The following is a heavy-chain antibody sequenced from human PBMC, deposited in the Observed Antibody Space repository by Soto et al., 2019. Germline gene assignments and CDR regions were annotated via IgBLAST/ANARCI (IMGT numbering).Heavy chain of an antibody. J-gene: IGHJ4*02. Sequence: PSETLSLTCAVYGGSFSGYYWSWIRQPPGKGLEWIGEINHSGSTNYNPSLKSRVTISVDTSKNQFSLKLSSVTAADTAVYYCASSYGSGSYPSPPHPMTFDYWGQGTLVTVSS. CDR3: ASSYGSGSYPSPPHPMTFDY. CDR1: GGSFSGYY. V-gene: IGHV4-34*01. CDR2: INHSGST. D-gene: IGHD3-10*01.